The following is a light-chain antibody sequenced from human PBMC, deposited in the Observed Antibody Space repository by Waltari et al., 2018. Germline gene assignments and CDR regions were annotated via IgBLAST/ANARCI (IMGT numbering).Light chain of an antibody. CDR3: QVWDRSSDQPV. V-gene: IGLV3-21*02. Sequence: SYVLAQPPSVSVAPGQTARLTCGGNNIGILRVHWYQQKAGQPPVLVIYDDTARPSGIPERISGANSGNAATLTISGVEAGHEAVDYCQVWDRSSDQPVFGGGTKVTVL. CDR1: NIGILR. CDR2: DDT. J-gene: IGLJ3*02.